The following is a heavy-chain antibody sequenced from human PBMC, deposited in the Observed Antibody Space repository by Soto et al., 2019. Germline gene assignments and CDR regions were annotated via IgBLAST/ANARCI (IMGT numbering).Heavy chain of an antibody. CDR3: ARDQADIVATIDY. V-gene: IGHV4-38-2*02. CDR1: GYSISSGYY. CDR2: IYHRGST. D-gene: IGHD5-12*01. J-gene: IGHJ4*02. Sequence: SETLSLTCTVSGYSISSGYYWGWIRQPPGKGLEWIGSIYHRGSTYYNPSLKSRVTISVDTSKNQFSLKLSSVTAADTAVYYCARDQADIVATIDYWGQGTLVTVSS.